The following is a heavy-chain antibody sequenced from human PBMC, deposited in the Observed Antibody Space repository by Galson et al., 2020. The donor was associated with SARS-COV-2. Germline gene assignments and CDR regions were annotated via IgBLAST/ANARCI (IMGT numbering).Heavy chain of an antibody. D-gene: IGHD3-16*01. J-gene: IGHJ4*02. CDR2: IHKKGNEI. CDR3: VRDYWGYFDF. CDR1: GFTFNTHG. V-gene: IGHV3-7*01. Sequence: GGSLRLSWSASGFTFNTHGRNWVRQTPGKGREGLANIHKKGNEIHNVDPVKGRFTVSRDNAKNSLYLQMNSLRAEDTAVYSCVRDYWGYFDFWGQGTLVTVSS.